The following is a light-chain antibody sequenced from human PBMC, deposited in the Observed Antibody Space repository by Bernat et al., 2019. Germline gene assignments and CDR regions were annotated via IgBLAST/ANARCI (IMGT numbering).Light chain of an antibody. V-gene: IGLV1-40*01. CDR2: GNN. J-gene: IGLJ2*01. CDR3: QSYDSSLRGAV. Sequence: QSVLTQPPSVSGAPGQRVTISCTWSSSNIGACYDVHWYQQLPGTAPKLLIYGNNNRPSGVPDRFSGSRSGTSASLAITGLQAEDEADYYCQSYDSSLRGAVFGGGTKLTVL. CDR1: SSNIGACYD.